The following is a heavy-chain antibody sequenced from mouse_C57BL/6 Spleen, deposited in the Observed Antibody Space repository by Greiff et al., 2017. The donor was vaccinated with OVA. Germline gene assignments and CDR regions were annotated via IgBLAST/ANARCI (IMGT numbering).Heavy chain of an antibody. CDR3: ARWADYDDY. D-gene: IGHD2-4*01. CDR2: INPNNGGT. CDR1: GYTFTDYY. Sequence: VQLQQSGPELVKPGASVKISCKASGYTFTDYYMNWVKQSHGKSLEWIGDINPNNGGTSYNQKFKGKATLTVDKSSSTAYMELRSLTAEDSAVYYCARWADYDDYWGQGTTLTVSS. J-gene: IGHJ2*01. V-gene: IGHV1-26*01.